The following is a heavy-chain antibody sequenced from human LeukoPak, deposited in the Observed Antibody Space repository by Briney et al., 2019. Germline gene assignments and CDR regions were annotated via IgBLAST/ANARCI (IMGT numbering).Heavy chain of an antibody. V-gene: IGHV4-61*01. D-gene: IGHD6-13*01. J-gene: IGHJ4*02. CDR3: ARNSPSSAAGTFDY. CDR1: GGSISSGSYY. CDR2: IYYSGST. Sequence: SQTLSLTCTVSGGSISSGSYYWSWIRQPPGKGLEWIGYIYYSGSTNYNPSLKSRVTISVDTSKNQFSLKLSSVTAADTAVYYCARNSPSSAAGTFDYWGQGTLVTVSS.